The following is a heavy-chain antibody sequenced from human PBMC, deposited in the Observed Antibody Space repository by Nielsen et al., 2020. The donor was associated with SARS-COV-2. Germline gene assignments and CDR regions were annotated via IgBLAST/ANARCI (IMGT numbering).Heavy chain of an antibody. J-gene: IGHJ4*02. Sequence: SETLSLTCTVSGGSISSYYWRWIRQPPGKGLEWIGYIYYSGSTNYNPSLKSRLTISVDTSRNQFSLNLRSVTAADTAVYYCARAPTIFGVVITTFDYWGQGTLVTVSS. CDR1: GGSISSYY. CDR3: ARAPTIFGVVITTFDY. CDR2: IYYSGST. V-gene: IGHV4-59*12. D-gene: IGHD3-3*01.